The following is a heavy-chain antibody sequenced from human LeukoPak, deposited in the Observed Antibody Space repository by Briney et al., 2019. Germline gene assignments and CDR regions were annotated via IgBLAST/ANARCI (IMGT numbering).Heavy chain of an antibody. CDR3: ARAERTVNVSDS. J-gene: IGHJ3*01. V-gene: IGHV4-4*07. Sequence: SETLSLTCTVSGGSISSSNYWSWIRQPAGKGLEWIGRIYTTGSTDYNPSLMSRVTMSVDTSKNQFSLKLRSVTAADTAVYYCARAERTVNVSDSWGQGTIVTVSS. CDR2: IYTTGST. CDR1: GGSISSSNY. D-gene: IGHD3-22*01.